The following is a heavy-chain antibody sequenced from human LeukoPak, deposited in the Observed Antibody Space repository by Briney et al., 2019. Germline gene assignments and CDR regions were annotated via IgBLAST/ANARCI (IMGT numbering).Heavy chain of an antibody. CDR1: GGSISSYY. J-gene: IGHJ2*01. Sequence: SETLSLTCTVSGGSISSYYWSWIRQPAGKGLEWIGHFYTSERTNFSPSLKSRVTMSVDTSKNQFFLKLSSVTAADTAVYYCARHEHSGGKHWYFDLWGRGTLVTVSS. CDR3: ARHEHSGGKHWYFDL. V-gene: IGHV4-4*07. D-gene: IGHD4-17*01. CDR2: FYTSERT.